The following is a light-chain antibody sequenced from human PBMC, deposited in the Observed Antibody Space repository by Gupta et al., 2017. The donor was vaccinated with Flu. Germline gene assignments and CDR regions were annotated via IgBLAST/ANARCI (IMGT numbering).Light chain of an antibody. V-gene: IGKV1-8*01. CDR3: QQYYSYPSLT. J-gene: IGKJ4*01. CDR2: AAF. CDR1: QGISSY. Sequence: IRLTQSPSSFSASTRDRVSLTGRASQGISSYLASYQQKPGKAPNLLLYAAFTLQSTVPSRFSGSGSGTDFTLTISCLQSEEFATDYCQQYYSYPSLTFGGGTKVEIK.